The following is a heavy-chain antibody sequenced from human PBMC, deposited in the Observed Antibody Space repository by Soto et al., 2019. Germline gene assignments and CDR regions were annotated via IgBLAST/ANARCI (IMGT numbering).Heavy chain of an antibody. V-gene: IGHV4-59*08. D-gene: IGHD2-21*02. Sequence: PSETLSLTCTVSGGSISSYYWSWIRQPPGKGLEWIGYIYYSGSTNYNPSLKSRVTISVDTSKNQFSLKLSSVTAADTAVYYCARLAYCGCDCYSEYFQHWGQGTLVTVSS. CDR3: ARLAYCGCDCYSEYFQH. CDR2: IYYSGST. J-gene: IGHJ1*01. CDR1: GGSISSYY.